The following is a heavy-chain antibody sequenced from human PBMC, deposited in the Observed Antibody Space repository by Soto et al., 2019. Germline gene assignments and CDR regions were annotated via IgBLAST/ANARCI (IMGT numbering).Heavy chain of an antibody. Sequence: GGSLRLSCAASGFTFSNALITWVRQAPWKGLEWVGRIKSKSDGATTDYAAPVRGRFIISRDDSKNTLYLQMNSLKTEDTAVYYCTTRLTIFGVVIDPWGQGTLVTVSS. V-gene: IGHV3-15*01. J-gene: IGHJ5*02. CDR3: TTRLTIFGVVIDP. CDR2: IKSKSDGATT. D-gene: IGHD3-3*01. CDR1: GFTFSNAL.